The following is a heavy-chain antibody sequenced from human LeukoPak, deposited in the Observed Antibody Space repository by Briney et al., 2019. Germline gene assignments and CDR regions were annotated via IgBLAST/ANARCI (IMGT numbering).Heavy chain of an antibody. CDR2: ISATGGGT. Sequence: GGSLRLSCVDSGFTFTNAWMSWVRQAPGKGLEWVSAISATGGGTYYADSVKGRFTISRDNSNNTLYLLMNSLRAEDTALYYCEIACSGGSCYLFDYWGQGTLVTVSS. CDR3: EIACSGGSCYLFDY. CDR1: GFTFTNAW. D-gene: IGHD2-15*01. J-gene: IGHJ4*02. V-gene: IGHV3-23*01.